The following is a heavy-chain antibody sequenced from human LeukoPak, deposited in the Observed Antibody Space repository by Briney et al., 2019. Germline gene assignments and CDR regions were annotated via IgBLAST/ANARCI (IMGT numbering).Heavy chain of an antibody. D-gene: IGHD6-13*01. CDR2: IDPSDSYT. J-gene: IGHJ4*02. Sequence: GESLKISCKGSGYRFTTYWISWVRQMPGKGLEWMGRIDPSDSYTNYSPSFQGHVTISADKSVSTAYLQWTSLKASDTAMYYCARHAKAYGSSCDYWGQGTLVTVSS. V-gene: IGHV5-10-1*01. CDR3: ARHAKAYGSSCDY. CDR1: GYRFTTYW.